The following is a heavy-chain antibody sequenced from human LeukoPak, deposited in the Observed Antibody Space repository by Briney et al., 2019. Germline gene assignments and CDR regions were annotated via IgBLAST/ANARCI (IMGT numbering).Heavy chain of an antibody. J-gene: IGHJ4*02. CDR1: GFTFSSYS. Sequence: GGSLRLSCAASGFTFSSYSMNWVRQAPGKGLEWVSSISSSSYIYYADSVKGRFTISRDNAKNSLYLQMNSLRAEDTAVYYCARGGGAAVEDYWGQGTLVTVSS. V-gene: IGHV3-21*01. CDR2: ISSSSYI. D-gene: IGHD3-16*01. CDR3: ARGGGAAVEDY.